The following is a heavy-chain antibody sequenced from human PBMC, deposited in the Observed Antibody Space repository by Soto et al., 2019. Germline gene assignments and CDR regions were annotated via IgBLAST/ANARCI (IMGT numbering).Heavy chain of an antibody. V-gene: IGHV1-69*13. CDR2: IIPIFGTA. D-gene: IGHD3-3*01. CDR1: GGTFSSYA. CDR3: ARTSITIFGVVTTSPPYYYGMDV. Sequence: SVKVSCKASGGTFSSYAISWVRQAPGQGLEWMGGIIPIFGTANYAQKFQGRVTITADESTSTAYMELSSLRSEDTAVYYCARTSITIFGVVTTSPPYYYGMDVWGQGTTVTVSS. J-gene: IGHJ6*02.